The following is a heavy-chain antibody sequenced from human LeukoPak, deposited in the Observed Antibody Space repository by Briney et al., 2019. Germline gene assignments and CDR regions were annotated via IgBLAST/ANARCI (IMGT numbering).Heavy chain of an antibody. CDR1: GGSISSYY. CDR2: IYYSGST. CDR3: AGRFGELYNWFDP. D-gene: IGHD3-10*01. Sequence: KPSETLSLTCAVSGGSISSYYWSWIRQPPGKGLEWIGYIYYSGSTNYNPSLKSRVTISVDTSKNQFSLKLSSVTAADTAVYYCAGRFGELYNWFDPWGQGTLVTVSS. J-gene: IGHJ5*02. V-gene: IGHV4-59*01.